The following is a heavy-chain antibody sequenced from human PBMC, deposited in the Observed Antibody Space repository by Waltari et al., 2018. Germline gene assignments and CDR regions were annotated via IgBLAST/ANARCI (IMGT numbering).Heavy chain of an antibody. CDR1: GFTFSSYS. V-gene: IGHV3-21*01. CDR2: ISSRSSYI. CDR3: ARGLSSSSWYYFDY. D-gene: IGHD6-13*01. Sequence: EVQLVESGGGLVKPGGSLRLSCAASGFTFSSYSMNWVRQAPGKGLEWVSSISSRSSYIYYADSVKGRFTISRDNAKNSLYLQMNSLRAEDTAVYYCARGLSSSSWYYFDYWGQGTLVTVSS. J-gene: IGHJ4*02.